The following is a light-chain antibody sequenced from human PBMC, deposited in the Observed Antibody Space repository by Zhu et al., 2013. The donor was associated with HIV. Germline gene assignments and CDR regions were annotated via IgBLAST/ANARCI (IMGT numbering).Light chain of an antibody. CDR3: QQCGNWPYT. Sequence: EILLTQSPGTLSLSPGERATLSCRASPSASTSYFAWYQQRPGQAPRLLVYAASNRATGIPARFSGSGSGTDFTLTISSLQSEDFAVYYCQQCGNWPYTFGQGTKLEIK. V-gene: IGKV3-11*01. CDR2: AAS. J-gene: IGKJ2*01. CDR1: PSASTSY.